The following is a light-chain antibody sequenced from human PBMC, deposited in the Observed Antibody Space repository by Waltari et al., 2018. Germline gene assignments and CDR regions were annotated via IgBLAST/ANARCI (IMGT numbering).Light chain of an antibody. CDR1: TNDLGGYNY. V-gene: IGLV2-14*03. Sequence: QSALTQPASVSGSPGQSLIIPCTGTTNDLGGYNYVSWYQQHPGKAPKLMIYDVNSRPSGVSSRFSGSKSGNTASLIISGLQAEDEADYYCCSFTRSSTWVFGGGTKVTVL. CDR3: CSFTRSSTWV. J-gene: IGLJ3*02. CDR2: DVN.